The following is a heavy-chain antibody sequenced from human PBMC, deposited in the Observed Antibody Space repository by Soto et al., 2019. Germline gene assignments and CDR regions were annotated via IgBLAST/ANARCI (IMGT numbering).Heavy chain of an antibody. V-gene: IGHV3-30-3*01. D-gene: IGHD4-4*01. Sequence: QVQLVESGGGVVQPGRSLRLSCAASGFTFSSYAMHWVRQAPGKGLEWVAGISYDGSNKYYADSVKGRFTISRDNSKNTLYLQMNSLRAADTAVYYCARPLWRDDYNWGYFDLWGRGTLVTVSS. CDR2: ISYDGSNK. CDR1: GFTFSSYA. J-gene: IGHJ2*01. CDR3: ARPLWRDDYNWGYFDL.